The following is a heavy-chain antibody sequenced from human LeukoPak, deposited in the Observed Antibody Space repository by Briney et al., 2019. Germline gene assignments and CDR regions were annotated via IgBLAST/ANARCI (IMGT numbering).Heavy chain of an antibody. CDR2: ISSSSSYI. CDR3: AKAASRFLEWPSRRGGYYFDY. J-gene: IGHJ4*02. Sequence: GGSLRLSCAASGFTFSSYSMNWVRQAPGKGLEWVSSISSSSSYIYYADSVKGRFTISRDNAKNSLYLQMNSLRAEDTAVYYCAKAASRFLEWPSRRGGYYFDYWGQGTLVTASS. D-gene: IGHD3-3*01. CDR1: GFTFSSYS. V-gene: IGHV3-21*04.